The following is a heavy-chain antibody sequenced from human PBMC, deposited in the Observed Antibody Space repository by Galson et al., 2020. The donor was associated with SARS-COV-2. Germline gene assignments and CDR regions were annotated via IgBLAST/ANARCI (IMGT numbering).Heavy chain of an antibody. D-gene: IGHD1-26*01. CDR1: GFIFSDHY. CDR2: IGRTGTTI. CDR3: AKLEVPSGGGWCFDL. J-gene: IGHJ2*01. Sequence: GGSLRLSCAASGFIFSDHYMSWIRQAPGKGLELVSYIGRTGTTIQYADSMKGRFTISRDNARHSVFLQMNSLRAEDTAVYYCAKLEVPSGGGWCFDLWGRGTLVSVST. V-gene: IGHV3-11*01.